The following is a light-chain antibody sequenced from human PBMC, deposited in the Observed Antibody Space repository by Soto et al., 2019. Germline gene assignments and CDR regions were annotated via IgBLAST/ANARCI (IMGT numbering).Light chain of an antibody. CDR2: DGS. CDR3: QQYRSFPYT. Sequence: DIQMTQSPSTLSASVGDRVTITCRASQNMSNWLAWYQQKPGRAPNLLIYDGSTLESGVPSRFSGSVSGTEFTLTISRLQPDDYATYYCQQYRSFPYTFGQGTKLEIK. V-gene: IGKV1-5*01. CDR1: QNMSNW. J-gene: IGKJ2*01.